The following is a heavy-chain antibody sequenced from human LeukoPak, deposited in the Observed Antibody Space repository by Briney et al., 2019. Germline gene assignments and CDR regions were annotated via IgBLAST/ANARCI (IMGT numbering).Heavy chain of an antibody. CDR1: GSTFSNYA. D-gene: IGHD4-23*01. CDR3: VEGVYHPNSYFDL. CDR2: ITGSGDGT. J-gene: IGHJ2*01. V-gene: IGHV3-23*01. Sequence: GGSLRLSCAASGSTFSNYAMRSVRQAPGKRLEWVSSITGSGDGTYYADSVRGRFTISRDNSENTLYLQLNSLRAEDTAVYFSVEGVYHPNSYFDLWGRGTLVTVSS.